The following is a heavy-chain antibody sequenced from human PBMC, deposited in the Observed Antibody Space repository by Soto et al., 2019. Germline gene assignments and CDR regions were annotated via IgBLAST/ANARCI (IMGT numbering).Heavy chain of an antibody. CDR3: AKDRGHYSNSWHAGPYYFDY. D-gene: IGHD6-13*01. CDR1: GFTFSSYA. CDR2: ISGSGGST. V-gene: IGHV3-23*01. J-gene: IGHJ4*02. Sequence: PGGSLRLSCAASGFTFSSYAMSWVRQAPGKGLEWVSAISGSGGSTYYADSGKGRFTISRDNSKNTLYLQMNSLRAEDTAVYYCAKDRGHYSNSWHAGPYYFDYWGQGTLVTVSS.